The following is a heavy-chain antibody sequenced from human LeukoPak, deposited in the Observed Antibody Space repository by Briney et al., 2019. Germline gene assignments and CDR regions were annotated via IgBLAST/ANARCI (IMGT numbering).Heavy chain of an antibody. V-gene: IGHV3-21*01. J-gene: IGHJ4*02. CDR2: ISSSSSYI. CDR1: GFTFSSYG. D-gene: IGHD6-13*01. CDR3: ARAMRSIAAAGVDY. Sequence: GGSLRLSCAASGFTFSSYGMNWVRQAPGKGLEWVSSISSSSSYIYYADSVKGRFTISRDNAKNSLYLQMNSLRAEDTAVYYCARAMRSIAAAGVDYWGQGTLVTVSS.